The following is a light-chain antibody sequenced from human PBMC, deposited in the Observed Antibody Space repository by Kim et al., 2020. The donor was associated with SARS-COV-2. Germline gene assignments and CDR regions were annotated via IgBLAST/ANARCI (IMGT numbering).Light chain of an antibody. J-gene: IGLJ3*02. CDR1: TSNIGAGSD. V-gene: IGLV1-40*01. CDR2: ANS. CDR3: QSYDSNLSGWV. Sequence: GVVISCTGSTSNIGAGSDVHWYQQLPGTAPKLLICANSDRPSGVPDRFSGSKSDTSASLAITGLQVEDEADYYCQSYDSNLSGWVFGGGTQLTVL.